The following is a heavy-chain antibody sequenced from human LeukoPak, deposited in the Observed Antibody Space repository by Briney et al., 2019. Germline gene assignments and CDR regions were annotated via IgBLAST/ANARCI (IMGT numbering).Heavy chain of an antibody. D-gene: IGHD6-19*01. CDR2: IYSGGST. V-gene: IGHV3-53*01. Sequence: GGSLRLSCAASGFTVSSNYMSWVRQAPGKGLEWVSVIYSGGSTYYADSVKGRFTISRDNSKNTLFLQMNSLRAEDTAVYYCAKELYSSGWFDYWGQGTLVTVSS. J-gene: IGHJ4*02. CDR3: AKELYSSGWFDY. CDR1: GFTVSSNY.